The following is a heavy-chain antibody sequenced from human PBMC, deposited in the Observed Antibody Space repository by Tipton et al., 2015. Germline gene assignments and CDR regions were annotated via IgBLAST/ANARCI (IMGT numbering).Heavy chain of an antibody. CDR1: GDSVSSGSYY. D-gene: IGHD6-6*01. CDR3: ATGRSIAARPFDY. Sequence: TLSLTCTVSGDSVSSGSYYWGWIRQAPGKGLEWIGYIYYSGSTNYNPSLKSRVTISVDTSKNQFSLKLSSVTAADTAVYYCATGRSIAARPFDYWGQGTLVTVSS. J-gene: IGHJ4*02. CDR2: IYYSGST. V-gene: IGHV4-61*01.